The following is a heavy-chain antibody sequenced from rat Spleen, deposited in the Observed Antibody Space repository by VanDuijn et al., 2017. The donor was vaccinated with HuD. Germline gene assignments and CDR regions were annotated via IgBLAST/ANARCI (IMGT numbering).Heavy chain of an antibody. CDR1: GFTLSDYY. Sequence: EVQLVESDGGLVQPGRSLKISCAASGFTLSDYYMAWVRQVPTKGLEWVATITYDGSSTYYRDSVKGRFTISRDNAKNTLYLQMNSLRSEDTATYYCARHEVFDYWGQGVLVTVSS. CDR3: ARHEVFDY. J-gene: IGHJ2*01. CDR2: ITYDGSST. V-gene: IGHV5-29*01.